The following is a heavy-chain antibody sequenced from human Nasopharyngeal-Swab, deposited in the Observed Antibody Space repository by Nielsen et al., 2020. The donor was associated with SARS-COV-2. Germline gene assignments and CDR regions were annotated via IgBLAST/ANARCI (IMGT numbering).Heavy chain of an antibody. V-gene: IGHV1-45*02. CDR3: ARVLAAAGYNWFDP. CDR2: ITPFNGNT. D-gene: IGHD6-13*01. Sequence: WVRQAPGQALEWMGWITPFNGNTNYAQKFQDRVTVTRDRSMSTVYMELSSLRSEDTAVYYCARVLAAAGYNWFDPWGQGTLVTVSS. J-gene: IGHJ5*02.